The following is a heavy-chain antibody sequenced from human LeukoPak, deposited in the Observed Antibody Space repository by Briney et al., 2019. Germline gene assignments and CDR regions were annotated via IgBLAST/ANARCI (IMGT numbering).Heavy chain of an antibody. J-gene: IGHJ6*02. D-gene: IGHD1-26*01. CDR3: ARAVSGSYYLNYYYGMDV. Sequence: MPSQTLSLTCTVSGGSISSGGYYWSWIRQHPGKGLEGIGYIYYSGSTYYNPSPKSRVTISVDTSKNQFSLKLSSVTAADTAVYYCARAVSGSYYLNYYYGMDVWGQGTTVTVSS. CDR1: GGSISSGGYY. CDR2: IYYSGST. V-gene: IGHV4-31*03.